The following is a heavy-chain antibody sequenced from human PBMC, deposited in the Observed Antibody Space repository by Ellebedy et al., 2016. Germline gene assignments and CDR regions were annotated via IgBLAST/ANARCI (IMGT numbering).Heavy chain of an antibody. J-gene: IGHJ4*02. CDR3: ARNCGGDCYLYYFDY. D-gene: IGHD2-21*02. Sequence: SVKVSXKASGGTFSSYAISWVRQAPGQGLEWMGGIIPIFGTANYAQKFQGRVTITADESTSTAYMELSSLRSEDTAVYYCARNCGGDCYLYYFDYWGQGTLVTVSS. CDR2: IIPIFGTA. V-gene: IGHV1-69*13. CDR1: GGTFSSYA.